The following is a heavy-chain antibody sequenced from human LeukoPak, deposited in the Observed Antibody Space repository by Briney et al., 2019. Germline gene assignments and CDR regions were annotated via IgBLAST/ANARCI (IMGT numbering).Heavy chain of an antibody. CDR1: GFTFSSSA. J-gene: IGHJ4*02. V-gene: IGHV3-30*04. CDR2: ISYDGSNK. CDR3: ARGSLGYCDSTSCFTQLDY. Sequence: PGKSLRLSCAASGFTFSSSAIHWVRQAPGKGLEWVAVISYDGSNKNYADSVKGRFTISRDNSKNTLYLQMNSLRAEDTAVYYCARGSLGYCDSTSCFTQLDYWGQGTLVTVSS. D-gene: IGHD2-2*02.